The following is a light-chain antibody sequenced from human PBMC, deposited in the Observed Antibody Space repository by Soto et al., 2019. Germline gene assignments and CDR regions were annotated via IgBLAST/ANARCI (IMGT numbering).Light chain of an antibody. CDR3: QQYHSDPIT. J-gene: IGKJ5*01. Sequence: DFVMTQSPDSLAVSLGERATINCKSSQSXLSTSNNKNYLAWFQHKPGQPPKLVIYWASVRASGVPDRFSGSGSGTDFTLTISSLQAEDVAVYYCQQYHSDPITFGQGTRLETK. CDR1: QSXLSTSNNKNY. V-gene: IGKV4-1*01. CDR2: WAS.